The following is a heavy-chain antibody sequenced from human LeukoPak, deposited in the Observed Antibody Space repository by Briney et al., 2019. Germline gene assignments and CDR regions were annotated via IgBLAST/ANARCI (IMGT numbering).Heavy chain of an antibody. CDR2: ISRYSGAT. D-gene: IGHD2-21*01. CDR1: GYIFSDYY. J-gene: IGHJ4*02. CDR3: VSWAGGNSDVASFDC. Sequence: GASVNVSCKASGYIFSDYYIHWVRQAPGRGVEGMGWISRYSGATRLAQKFQGRVTLTRDTSISTAYVELSNLASDDAGVYYSVSWAGGNSDVASFDCWGQGTLVIVSS. V-gene: IGHV1-2*02.